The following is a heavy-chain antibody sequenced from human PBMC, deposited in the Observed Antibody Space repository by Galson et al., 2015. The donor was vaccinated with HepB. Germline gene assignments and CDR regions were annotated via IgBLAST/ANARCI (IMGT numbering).Heavy chain of an antibody. CDR3: ARVSGNGWSGH. CDR1: GFTFINYW. D-gene: IGHD5-12*01. V-gene: IGHV3-7*03. J-gene: IGHJ5*02. CDR2: IKPDGSGK. Sequence: SLRLSCAASGFTFINYWMTWVRQAPGKGLESVASIKPDGSGKYYVDSVKGRYTISRDNAENSLYLQMNSLRAEDTAVYYCARVSGNGWSGHWGQGTLVTVSS.